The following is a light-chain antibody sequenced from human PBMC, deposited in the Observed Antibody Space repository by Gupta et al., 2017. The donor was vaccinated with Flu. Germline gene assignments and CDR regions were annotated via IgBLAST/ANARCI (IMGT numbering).Light chain of an antibody. CDR1: SPNIGRHY. CDR3: AAWDDGMRGFV. Sequence: VPLLCSSSSPNIGRHYLAWYQQLPGTAPKLLISSNSQRPSGVPDRFSGSKSGTSASLAISGLRSEDDAEYYCAAWDDGMRGFVFGYGTTLTVL. J-gene: IGLJ1*01. CDR2: SNS. V-gene: IGLV1-47*02.